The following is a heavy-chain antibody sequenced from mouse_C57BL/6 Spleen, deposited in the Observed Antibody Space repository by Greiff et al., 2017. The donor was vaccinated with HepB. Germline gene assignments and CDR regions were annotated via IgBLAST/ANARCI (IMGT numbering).Heavy chain of an antibody. CDR3: ARDPGQLGRGYFDV. D-gene: IGHD4-1*02. CDR2: ISDGGSYT. J-gene: IGHJ1*03. CDR1: GFTFSSYA. Sequence: EVHLVESGGGLVKPGGSLKLSCAASGFTFSSYAMSWVRQTPEKRLEWVATISDGGSYTYYPDTVKGRFTISRDNAKNNLYLQMSHRKSEDTAMYYCARDPGQLGRGYFDVWGTGTTVTVSS. V-gene: IGHV5-4*01.